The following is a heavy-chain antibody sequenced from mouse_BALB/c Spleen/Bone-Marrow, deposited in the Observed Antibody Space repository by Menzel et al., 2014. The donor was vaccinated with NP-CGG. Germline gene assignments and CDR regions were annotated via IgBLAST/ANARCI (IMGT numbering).Heavy chain of an antibody. J-gene: IGHJ3*01. V-gene: IGHV1-37*01. Sequence: EVQLQQSGPELVKPGASVKISYKASGYSFTGYFMNWVKQSHGKSLEWIGRINPYNGDTFYNQKFKGKATLTVNKSSSTAHMELLSLTSEDSAVYYCGGQDGYYGGFAYWGQGTLVTVSA. D-gene: IGHD2-3*01. CDR2: INPYNGDT. CDR1: GYSFTGYF. CDR3: GGQDGYYGGFAY.